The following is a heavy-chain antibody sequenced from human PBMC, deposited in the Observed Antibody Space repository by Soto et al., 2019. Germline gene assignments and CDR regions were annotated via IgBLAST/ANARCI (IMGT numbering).Heavy chain of an antibody. Sequence: EVQLLESGGGLVQPGGSLRLACTPSGFTFSNYAMSWVRQAPGKGLAWVSAISGRGGSAYFADSVKGRFTLSRDDSKNTLYLQMNSLRVEDTAVYYCAQDRGYWGYNGMDVWGQGTTVTVSS. CDR2: ISGRGGSA. V-gene: IGHV3-23*01. CDR3: AQDRGYWGYNGMDV. J-gene: IGHJ6*02. CDR1: GFTFSNYA. D-gene: IGHD2-21*01.